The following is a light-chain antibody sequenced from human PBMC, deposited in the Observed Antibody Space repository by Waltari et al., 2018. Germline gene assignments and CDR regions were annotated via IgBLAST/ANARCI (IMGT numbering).Light chain of an antibody. CDR2: DVS. CDR1: SSDIGGYHY. J-gene: IGLJ2*01. Sequence: QSALTQPASVSGSPGQSITISCPGPSSDIGGYHYVSWYQQVPGKAPKLMIYDVSNRPSGVSSRFSGSKSGNTASLTISGLQAEDEADYFCSSYIDSSTLELFGGGTSLTVL. CDR3: SSYIDSSTLEL. V-gene: IGLV2-14*03.